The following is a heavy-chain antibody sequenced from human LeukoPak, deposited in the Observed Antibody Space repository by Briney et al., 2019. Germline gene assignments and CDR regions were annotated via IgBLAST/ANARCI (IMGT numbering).Heavy chain of an antibody. J-gene: IGHJ4*02. V-gene: IGHV4-4*07. CDR2: IYTSGST. Sequence: KPSETLSLTCTVSGCSISSYYWSWIRQPAGKGLEWIGRIYTSGSTNYNASLKSRVSMSVDTSKNQFSLKLSSVTAADTAVFYCARENSGSYREFDYWGQGTLVTVSS. CDR3: ARENSGSYREFDY. D-gene: IGHD1-26*01. CDR1: GCSISSYY.